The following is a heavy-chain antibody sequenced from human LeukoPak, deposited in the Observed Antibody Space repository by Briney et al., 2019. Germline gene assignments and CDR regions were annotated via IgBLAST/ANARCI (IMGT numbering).Heavy chain of an antibody. V-gene: IGHV3-23*01. Sequence: GGSLRLSCAASGFTFTSYSMSWVRQAPGKGLEWVSTISGSGDNTYYADSLKGRFTISRDSSKNTLYLQMNSLRAEDTAVYYCAKQTRTTTAPDYWGQGTLVTVSS. CDR1: GFTFTSYS. J-gene: IGHJ4*02. CDR2: ISGSGDNT. D-gene: IGHD1-1*01. CDR3: AKQTRTTTAPDY.